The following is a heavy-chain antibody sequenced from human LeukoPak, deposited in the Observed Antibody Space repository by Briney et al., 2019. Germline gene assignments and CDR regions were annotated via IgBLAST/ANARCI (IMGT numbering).Heavy chain of an antibody. CDR2: ISYGGSSK. V-gene: IGHV3-30-3*01. Sequence: GGSLRLSCAASGFTFSSYAMHWVRQAPGKGLEWVAVISYGGSSKYYADSVKGRFTISRDNSKNTLYLQMNSLRAEDTAVYYCAKVGFSEMEWLLYSDHWGQGTLVTVSS. J-gene: IGHJ4*02. D-gene: IGHD3-3*01. CDR1: GFTFSSYA. CDR3: AKVGFSEMEWLLYSDH.